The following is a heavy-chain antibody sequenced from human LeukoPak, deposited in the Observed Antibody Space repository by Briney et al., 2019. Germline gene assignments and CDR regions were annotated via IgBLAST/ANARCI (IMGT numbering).Heavy chain of an antibody. V-gene: IGHV4-34*01. CDR2: INHSGST. J-gene: IGHJ6*02. CDR3: ARGIAVAASDYYYYYGMDV. Sequence: PSETLSLTCAVYGGSFSGYYWSWIRQPPGKGLEWIGEINHSGSTNYNPSLKSRVTISVDTSKNQFSLKLSSVTAADTAVYYCARGIAVAASDYYYYYGMDVWGQGTTVTVSS. CDR1: GGSFSGYY. D-gene: IGHD6-19*01.